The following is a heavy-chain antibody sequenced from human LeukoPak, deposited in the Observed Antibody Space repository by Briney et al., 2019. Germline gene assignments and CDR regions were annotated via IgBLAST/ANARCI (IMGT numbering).Heavy chain of an antibody. Sequence: GMSLRLSCAASGVTLSPYGMHWVRQAPGKGLEWVAVISYEGGTQHYADSVKGRFIISRDDPRNTLYLQMNILRTEDTAVYYCAKEGTPQVSTWYDLWGQGTQVIVSS. CDR3: AKEGTPQVSTWYDL. J-gene: IGHJ5*02. CDR1: GVTLSPYG. V-gene: IGHV3-30*18. CDR2: ISYEGGTQ. D-gene: IGHD3-10*01.